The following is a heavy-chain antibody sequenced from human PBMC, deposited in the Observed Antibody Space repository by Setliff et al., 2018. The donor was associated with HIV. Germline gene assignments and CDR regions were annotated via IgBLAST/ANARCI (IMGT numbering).Heavy chain of an antibody. CDR1: GGSISSSSYY. J-gene: IGHJ6*03. V-gene: IGHV4-39*07. CDR2: IYYSGST. CDR3: ARVYGVTTLNYYYYYMDV. D-gene: IGHD4-17*01. Sequence: SETLSLTCTVSGGSISSSSYYWGWIRQPPGKGLEWIGSIYYSGSTYYNPSLKSRVTISVDTSKYQFSLKLSSVTAADTAVYYCARVYGVTTLNYYYYYMDVWGKGTTVTVSS.